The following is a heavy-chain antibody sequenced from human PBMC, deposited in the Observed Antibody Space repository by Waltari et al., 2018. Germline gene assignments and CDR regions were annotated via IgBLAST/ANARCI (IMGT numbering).Heavy chain of an antibody. CDR2: IKHSGST. J-gene: IGHJ6*02. Sequence: QVQLQQWGAGLLKPSEPLSLTCAVYGGSFRGYYWRWIRQPPGKGLGWVGEIKHSGSTNYNPSLKSRVTISVDTSKNQFSLKLSSVTAADTAVYYCARSKVITFGGVIASYYYYYGMDVWGQGTTVTVSS. V-gene: IGHV4-34*01. CDR1: GGSFRGYY. D-gene: IGHD3-16*02. CDR3: ARSKVITFGGVIASYYYYYGMDV.